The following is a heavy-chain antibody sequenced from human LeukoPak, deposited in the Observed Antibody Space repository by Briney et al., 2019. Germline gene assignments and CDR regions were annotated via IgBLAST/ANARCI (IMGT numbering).Heavy chain of an antibody. Sequence: GGSLRLSCAASGFTFSSYSMNWVRQAPGKGLEWVSYISSSSSTIYYADSVKGRFTISRDNAKNSLYLQMNSLRAEDTAVYYCARATPKIGGYSYGFIFDYWGQGTLVTVSS. D-gene: IGHD5-18*01. CDR3: ARATPKIGGYSYGFIFDY. CDR1: GFTFSSYS. CDR2: ISSSSSTI. J-gene: IGHJ4*02. V-gene: IGHV3-48*04.